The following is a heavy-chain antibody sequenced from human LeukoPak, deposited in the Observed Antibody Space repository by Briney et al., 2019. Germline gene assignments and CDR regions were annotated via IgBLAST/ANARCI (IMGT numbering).Heavy chain of an antibody. D-gene: IGHD6-13*01. Sequence: GGSLRLSCAASGFTFSSYRMNWVRQAPGKGLEWVSYISSSSSTIYYADSVKGRFTISRDNAKNSLYLQMNSLRAEDTAVYYCARGKQQLVFRYYYYMDVWGKGTTVTVSS. CDR1: GFTFSSYR. V-gene: IGHV3-48*01. CDR2: ISSSSSTI. CDR3: ARGKQQLVFRYYYYMDV. J-gene: IGHJ6*03.